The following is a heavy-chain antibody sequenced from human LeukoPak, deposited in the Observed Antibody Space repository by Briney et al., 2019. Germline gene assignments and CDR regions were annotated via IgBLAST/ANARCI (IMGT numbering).Heavy chain of an antibody. V-gene: IGHV1-69*01. CDR2: VIPIFGAA. Sequence: SVKVSCKASGGTFSSSTISWVRQAPGQGLEWMGGVIPIFGAANYAQKFQGRVTITADESTTTAHMEISSLKSEDTGVYYWARTSRNLYGMDVWGQGTTVTVSS. CDR3: ARTSRNLYGMDV. CDR1: GGTFSSST. J-gene: IGHJ6*02. D-gene: IGHD2-2*01.